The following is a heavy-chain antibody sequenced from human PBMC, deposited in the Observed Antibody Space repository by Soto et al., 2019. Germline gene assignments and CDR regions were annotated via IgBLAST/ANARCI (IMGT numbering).Heavy chain of an antibody. CDR3: ARTRDYYGSGSYYRTYYYYYGMDV. J-gene: IGHJ6*02. CDR1: GGSFSGYY. D-gene: IGHD3-10*01. V-gene: IGHV4-34*01. Sequence: PSETLSLTCAAYGGSFSGYYWSWIRQPPGKGLEWIGEINHSGSTNYNPSLKSRVTISVDTSKNQFSLKLSSVTAADTAVYYCARTRDYYGSGSYYRTYYYYYGMDVWGQGTTVTVSS. CDR2: INHSGST.